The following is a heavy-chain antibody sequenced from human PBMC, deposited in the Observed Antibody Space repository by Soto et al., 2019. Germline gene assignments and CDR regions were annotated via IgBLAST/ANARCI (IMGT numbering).Heavy chain of an antibody. Sequence: SVKVSCKAFGGTFSSYAISWVRQAPGQGLEWMGGIIPIFGTANYAQKFQGRVTITADESTSTAYMELSSLRSEDTAVYYCARVSIAAAGTYYYYYGMDVWGQGTTVTVSS. V-gene: IGHV1-69*13. CDR3: ARVSIAAAGTYYYYYGMDV. D-gene: IGHD6-13*01. CDR2: IIPIFGTA. J-gene: IGHJ6*02. CDR1: GGTFSSYA.